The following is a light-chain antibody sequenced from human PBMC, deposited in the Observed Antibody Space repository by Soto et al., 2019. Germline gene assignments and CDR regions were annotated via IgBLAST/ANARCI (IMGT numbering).Light chain of an antibody. Sequence: QSALTQPASVSGSPGQSITIFCTGTSSDVGGYNYVSWYQQHPGKAPKLIIYDVGDRPSGVSGRFSGSKSGNTASLTISGLQAEDEATYFCSSYSSGSTPFVFGPGTKLTVL. CDR3: SSYSSGSTPFV. J-gene: IGLJ1*01. CDR1: SSDVGGYNY. CDR2: DVG. V-gene: IGLV2-14*03.